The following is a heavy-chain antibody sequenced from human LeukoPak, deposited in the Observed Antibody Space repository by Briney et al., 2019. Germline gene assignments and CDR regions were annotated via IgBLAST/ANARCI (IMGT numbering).Heavy chain of an antibody. CDR3: ARVAGSGYCEY. CDR1: GGSISSYY. V-gene: IGHV4-59*08. Sequence: PAETLSLTCTVSGGSISSYYWSWIRQPPGKGLKWIGNIYYSGYTTYSPSLRSRVTISVDTSKNQFSLKLSSVTAADTAVYYCARVAGSGYCEYWGQGTLVTVSS. CDR2: IYYSGYT. D-gene: IGHD2-15*01. J-gene: IGHJ4*02.